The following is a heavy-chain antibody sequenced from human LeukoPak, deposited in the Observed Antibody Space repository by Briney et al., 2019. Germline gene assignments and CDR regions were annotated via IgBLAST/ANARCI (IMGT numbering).Heavy chain of an antibody. CDR3: AKDRNGDFDY. CDR2: IWYDGSNK. V-gene: IGHV3-33*06. J-gene: IGHJ4*02. Sequence: GSLRLSCAASGFTFSSYGMHWVRQAPGKGLEWVAVIWYDGSNKYYADSVKGRFTISRDTSKNTLYLQMNSLRAEDTAVYYCAKDRNGDFDYWGQGTLVTVSS. D-gene: IGHD1-1*01. CDR1: GFTFSSYG.